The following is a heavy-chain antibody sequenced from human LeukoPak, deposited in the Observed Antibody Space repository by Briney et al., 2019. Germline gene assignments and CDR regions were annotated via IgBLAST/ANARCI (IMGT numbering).Heavy chain of an antibody. D-gene: IGHD5-12*01. Sequence: PGGSLRLSCAASGFTFSSYWMHWVRQAPGKGLVWVSRINSDGSSTSYADSVKGRFTISRDNAKNTLYLQMNSLRAEDTAVYYCARVGSGYDPLDYWGQGTLVTVSS. CDR3: ARVGSGYDPLDY. J-gene: IGHJ4*02. CDR1: GFTFSSYW. CDR2: INSDGSST. V-gene: IGHV3-74*01.